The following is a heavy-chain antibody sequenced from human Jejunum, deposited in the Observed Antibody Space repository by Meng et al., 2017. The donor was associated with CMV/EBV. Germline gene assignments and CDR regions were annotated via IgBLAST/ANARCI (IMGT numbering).Heavy chain of an antibody. J-gene: IGHJ4*02. V-gene: IGHV3-23*01. CDR2: ISHTTTNT. Sequence: EVQLLESGGHLVQPGGSLRLSCAASGFTFSNYAMGWVRQAPGKGLEWVSTISHTTTNTYYADSVKGRFTISRDDSKNTLYLQMDSLRAEDTAIYYCTTAYGGSFSNWGQGTLVTDSS. D-gene: IGHD1-26*01. CDR1: GFTFSNYA. CDR3: TTAYGGSFSN.